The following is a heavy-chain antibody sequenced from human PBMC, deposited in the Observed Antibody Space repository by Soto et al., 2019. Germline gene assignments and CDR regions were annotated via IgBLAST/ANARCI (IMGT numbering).Heavy chain of an antibody. CDR3: AKVKSYYLDAFDI. V-gene: IGHV3-30*18. CDR2: ISYDGSNK. Sequence: QVQLVASGGGVVQPGRSLRLSCAASGFTFSSYGMHWVRQAPGKGLEWVAVISYDGSNKYYADSVKGRFTISRDNSKNTLYLQMNSLRAEDTAVYYCAKVKSYYLDAFDIWGQGTMVTVSS. D-gene: IGHD1-26*01. J-gene: IGHJ3*02. CDR1: GFTFSSYG.